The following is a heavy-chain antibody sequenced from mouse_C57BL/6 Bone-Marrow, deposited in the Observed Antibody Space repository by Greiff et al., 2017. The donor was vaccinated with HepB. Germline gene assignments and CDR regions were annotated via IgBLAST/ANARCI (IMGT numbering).Heavy chain of an antibody. Sequence: QVQLKQSGPGLVQPSQSLSITCTASGFSLTSYGIHWVRQSPGKGLEWLGVIWRGGSTDYNAAFMSRQSITKDNSKSKVFFKKNSLQADDTARYDCAKNIFTTVVAGSYWGQGTLVTVSA. CDR2: IWRGGST. CDR1: GFSLTSYG. D-gene: IGHD1-1*01. J-gene: IGHJ3*01. V-gene: IGHV2-5*01. CDR3: AKNIFTTVVAGSY.